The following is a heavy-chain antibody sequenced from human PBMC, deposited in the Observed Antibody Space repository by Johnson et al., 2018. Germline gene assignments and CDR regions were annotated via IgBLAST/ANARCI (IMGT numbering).Heavy chain of an antibody. Sequence: QVQLVESGGGVVQPGRSLRLSCAPSGFTFSSYGMHWVRQAPGKGLEWVAVISYDGSNKYYADSVKGRFTIPRYNSKNTLYLQMNALSAEDTAVYYCARDLWFGESAGYMDVWGKGTTVTVSS. CDR3: ARDLWFGESAGYMDV. J-gene: IGHJ6*03. CDR1: GFTFSSYG. CDR2: ISYDGSNK. V-gene: IGHV3-30*03. D-gene: IGHD3-10*01.